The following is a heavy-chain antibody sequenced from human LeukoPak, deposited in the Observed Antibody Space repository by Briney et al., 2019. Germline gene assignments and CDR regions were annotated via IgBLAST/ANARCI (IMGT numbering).Heavy chain of an antibody. CDR2: IIPIFDTA. D-gene: IGHD6-13*01. CDR3: ASSLITTAGRFDY. V-gene: IGHV1-69*06. J-gene: IGHJ4*02. Sequence: ASVKVSCKASGYTFTSYGISWVRQAPGQGLEWMGGIIPIFDTANYAQKFQGRVTITADKSTSTAYMELSSLRSEDTAMYYCASSLITTAGRFDYWGQGTLVTVSS. CDR1: GYTFTSYG.